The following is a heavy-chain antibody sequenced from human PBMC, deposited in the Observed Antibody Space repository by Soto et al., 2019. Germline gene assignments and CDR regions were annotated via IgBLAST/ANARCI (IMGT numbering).Heavy chain of an antibody. D-gene: IGHD3-22*01. CDR3: ASIAEYYYDSSVDY. V-gene: IGHV4-30-4*01. J-gene: IGHJ4*02. Sequence: TLSLTCTVSGGSISSGDYYWSWIRQPPGKGLEWIGYIYYSGSTYYNPSLKSRVTISVDTSKNQFSLKLSSVTAADTAVYYCASIAEYYYDSSVDYWGQGTLVTVSS. CDR1: GGSISSGDYY. CDR2: IYYSGST.